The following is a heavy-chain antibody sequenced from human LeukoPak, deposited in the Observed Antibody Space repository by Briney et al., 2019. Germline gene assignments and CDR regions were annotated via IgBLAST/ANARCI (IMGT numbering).Heavy chain of an antibody. D-gene: IGHD4-17*01. CDR3: ARGTATTVTRWASGNDWFDP. J-gene: IGHJ5*02. CDR1: GGSISSGGYS. Sequence: PSETLSLTCAVSGGSISSGGYSWSWIRQPPGKGLEWIGYIYHSGSTYYNPSLKSRVTISVDRSKNQFSLKLSSVTAADTAVYYCARGTATTVTRWASGNDWFDPWGQGTLVTVSS. V-gene: IGHV4-30-2*01. CDR2: IYHSGST.